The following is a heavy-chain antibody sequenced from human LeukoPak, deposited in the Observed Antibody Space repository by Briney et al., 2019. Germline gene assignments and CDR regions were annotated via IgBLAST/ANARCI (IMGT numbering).Heavy chain of an antibody. CDR1: GFTFSSYG. V-gene: IGHV3-30*02. CDR3: AKGHYDSSGELDAFDI. D-gene: IGHD3-22*01. CDR2: IRYDGSNK. Sequence: GGSLRLSCAASGFTFSSYGMHWVRQAPGKGLEWVAFIRYDGSNKYYADSVKGRFTISRDNSKNTLYLQMNSLRAEDTAVYYCAKGHYDSSGELDAFDIWGQGTMVTVSS. J-gene: IGHJ3*02.